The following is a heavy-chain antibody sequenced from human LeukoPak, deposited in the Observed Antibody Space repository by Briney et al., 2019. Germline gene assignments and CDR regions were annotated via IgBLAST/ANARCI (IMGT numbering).Heavy chain of an antibody. CDR1: GFTFSSYW. V-gene: IGHV3-7*01. Sequence: GGSLRLSXAASGFTFSSYWMSWVRQAPGKGLEWVANIKQDGSEKYYVDSVKGRFTISRDNAKNSLYLQMNSLRAEDTAVYYCARDAQIVVVPSYYFDYWGQGTLVTVSS. CDR3: ARDAQIVVVPSYYFDY. CDR2: IKQDGSEK. D-gene: IGHD3-22*01. J-gene: IGHJ4*02.